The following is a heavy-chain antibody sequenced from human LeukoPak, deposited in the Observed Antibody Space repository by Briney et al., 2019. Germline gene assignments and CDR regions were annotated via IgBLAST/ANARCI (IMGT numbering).Heavy chain of an antibody. V-gene: IGHV4-34*01. D-gene: IGHD3-16*02. CDR1: GGSFSGYY. J-gene: IGHJ4*02. CDR2: INHSGST. CDR3: ARGPNDYVWGSYRYTYFDY. Sequence: SETLSLTCAVYGGSFSGYYWSWIRQPPGNGLEWIGEINHSGSTNYNPSLKSRVTVSVDTSKNQFSLKLSSVTAADTAVYYCARGPNDYVWGSYRYTYFDYWGQGTLVTVSS.